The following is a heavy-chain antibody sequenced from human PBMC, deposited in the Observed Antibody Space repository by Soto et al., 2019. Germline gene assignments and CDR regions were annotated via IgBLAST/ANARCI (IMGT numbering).Heavy chain of an antibody. CDR2: IIPIFGTA. CDR3: AVALYCSSTSCYGQAFDY. V-gene: IGHV1-69*13. J-gene: IGHJ4*02. CDR1: GGTFSSYA. Sequence: SVKVSCKASGGTFSSYAISWVRQAPGQGLEWMGGIIPIFGTANYAQKFQGRVTVTADESTSTAYMELSSLRSEDTAVYYCAVALYCSSTSCYGQAFDYWGQGTXVTVSS. D-gene: IGHD2-2*01.